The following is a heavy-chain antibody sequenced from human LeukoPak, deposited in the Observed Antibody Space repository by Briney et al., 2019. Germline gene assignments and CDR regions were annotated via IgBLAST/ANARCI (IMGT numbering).Heavy chain of an antibody. D-gene: IGHD5-12*01. CDR2: ISGSGGST. CDR3: ANWDIVATIIEN. J-gene: IGHJ4*02. CDR1: GFTFSSYA. V-gene: IGHV3-23*01. Sequence: GGSLRLSCAATGFTFSSYAMSWVRQAPGKGLEWVSAISGSGGSTYYADSVKGRFTISRDNSKNTLYLQMNSLRAEDTAVYYCANWDIVATIIENWGQGTLVTVSS.